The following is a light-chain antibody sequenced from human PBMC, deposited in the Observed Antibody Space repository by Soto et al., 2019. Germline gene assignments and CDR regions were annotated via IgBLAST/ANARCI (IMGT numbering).Light chain of an antibody. CDR2: DVN. CDR1: SSDIGGHNF. V-gene: IGLV2-14*03. CDR3: SSYTSSSTPYD. Sequence: QSVLTQPASVSGSPGQSITISCTGTSSDIGGHNFVSWYQHHPGKAPKLMIFDVNNRPSGVSNRFSGSKSANTASLTISGLQAEDEADYYCSSYTSSSTPYDFGTGTNLT. J-gene: IGLJ1*01.